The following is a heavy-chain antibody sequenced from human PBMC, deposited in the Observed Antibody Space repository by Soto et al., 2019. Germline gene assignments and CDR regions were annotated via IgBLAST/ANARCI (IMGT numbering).Heavy chain of an antibody. Sequence: QVQLQESGPGLVKPSETLSLTCTVSGGSISSYYWSWIRQPPGKGLEWIGYIYYSGCTNYNPSLKSLVTISVDTSKNQFSLKLSSVTAADTAVYYCARVWGGAFDIWGQGTMVTVSS. V-gene: IGHV4-59*01. D-gene: IGHD3-10*01. J-gene: IGHJ3*02. CDR2: IYYSGCT. CDR1: GGSISSYY. CDR3: ARVWGGAFDI.